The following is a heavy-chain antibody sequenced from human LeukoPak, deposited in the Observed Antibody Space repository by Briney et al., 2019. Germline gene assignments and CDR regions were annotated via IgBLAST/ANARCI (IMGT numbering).Heavy chain of an antibody. D-gene: IGHD1-14*01. V-gene: IGHV6-1*01. CDR1: GDSVSTNSAA. CDR3: TSGITGVGYYFDN. CDR2: TYYRSKWYN. Sequence: SQTLSLTCAISGDSVSTNSAAWNWIRQSPSRGLEWLGRTYYRSKWYNDYAISVKSRITINPDTSKNQFSLHLNSVTPEDTAVYYCTSGITGVGYYFDNWGQGTLVTVSS. J-gene: IGHJ4*02.